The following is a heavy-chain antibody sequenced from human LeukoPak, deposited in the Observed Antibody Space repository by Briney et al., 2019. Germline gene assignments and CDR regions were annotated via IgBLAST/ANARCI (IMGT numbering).Heavy chain of an antibody. V-gene: IGHV4-59*03. J-gene: IGHJ4*02. CDR2: IYYSGWT. CDR1: GASISNYY. D-gene: IGHD3-9*01. CDR3: ANTARLRYFEY. Sequence: PSETLSLTCTVSGASISNYYWGWVRQPPGKGLEGVGYIYYSGWTNYNPSLKSRVTISLDTSKNQFSLNPTAVTAADTAVYYCANTARLRYFEYWGQGTLVTVSS.